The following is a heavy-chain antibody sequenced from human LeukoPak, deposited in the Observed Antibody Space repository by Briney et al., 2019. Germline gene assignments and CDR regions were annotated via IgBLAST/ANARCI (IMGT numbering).Heavy chain of an antibody. Sequence: PGGSLRLSCAASGFTFSSYGMHWVRQAPGKGLEWVAVIWYDGSNKYYADSVKGRFTISRDNSKNTLYLQMNSLRAEDTAVYYCARDFGYCSTTSCYDQWGQGTLVTVSS. CDR1: GFTFSSYG. CDR3: ARDFGYCSTTSCYDQ. J-gene: IGHJ4*02. V-gene: IGHV3-33*01. D-gene: IGHD2-2*03. CDR2: IWYDGSNK.